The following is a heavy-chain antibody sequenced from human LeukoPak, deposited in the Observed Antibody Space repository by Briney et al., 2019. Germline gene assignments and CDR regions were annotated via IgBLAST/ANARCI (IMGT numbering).Heavy chain of an antibody. D-gene: IGHD6-13*01. J-gene: IGHJ4*02. CDR1: GFTVTSNY. CDR3: GGRFSSSWAHAY. CDR2: IYSDGRT. V-gene: IGHV3-53*01. Sequence: GGSLRLSCAASGFTVTSNYMSWVRQAPGKGLEWVSSIYSDGRTFYADSVKGRFTTSRDNSKNTLSLQFNSLRVEDTAVYYCGGRFSSSWAHAYWGQGTLVTVSS.